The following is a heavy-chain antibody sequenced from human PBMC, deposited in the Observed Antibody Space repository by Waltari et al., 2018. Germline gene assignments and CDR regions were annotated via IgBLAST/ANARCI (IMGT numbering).Heavy chain of an antibody. J-gene: IGHJ4*02. CDR2: IIPIFGTA. V-gene: IGHV1-69*05. D-gene: IGHD3-22*01. CDR1: GGTFSSYA. CDR3: ARGRSLGGYYYGPYYFDY. Sequence: QVQLVQSGAEVKKHGSSVKVSCQASGGTFSSYAISWVGQAPGKGLEWMGGIIPIFGTANYAQKFQGRVTITTDESTSTAYMELSSLRSEDTAVYYCARGRSLGGYYYGPYYFDYWGQGTLVTVSS.